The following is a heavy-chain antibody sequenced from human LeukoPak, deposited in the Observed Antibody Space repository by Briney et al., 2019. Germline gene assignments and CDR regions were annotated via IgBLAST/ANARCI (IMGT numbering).Heavy chain of an antibody. CDR2: IKSKTDGETT. CDR1: GFTFSNAS. Sequence: GGSLRLSCAASGFTFSNASMSWVRQAPGEGLEWVGRIKSKTDGETTDYVAPVKGRFTISRDDSKNTLSLQMNSLKTEDTAAYYCTTDGLGWGQGTLVTVSS. CDR3: TTDGLG. J-gene: IGHJ4*02. D-gene: IGHD5-12*01. V-gene: IGHV3-15*01.